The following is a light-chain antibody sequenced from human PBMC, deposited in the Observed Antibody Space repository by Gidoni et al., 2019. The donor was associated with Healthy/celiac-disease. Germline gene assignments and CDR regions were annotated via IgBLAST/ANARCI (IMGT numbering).Light chain of an antibody. CDR1: QSISSY. J-gene: IGKJ1*01. V-gene: IGKV1-39*01. CDR3: QQSYSTLWT. Sequence: DIQMTQSPSPLSASVGDRVTSTCRASQSISSYLNWYQQKPGKAPKLLIYAASSLQSGVPSRFSGSGSGTDFTITISSLQPEDFATYYCQQSYSTLWTFGQGTKVEIK. CDR2: AAS.